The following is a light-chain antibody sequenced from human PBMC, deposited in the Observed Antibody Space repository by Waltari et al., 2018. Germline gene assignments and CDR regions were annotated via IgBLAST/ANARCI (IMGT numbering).Light chain of an antibody. V-gene: IGLV6-57*02. J-gene: IGLJ3*02. CDR1: GGSIASNY. CDR2: EDD. Sequence: NFMLTQPHSVSASPGKTVTLSCTGTGGSIASNYVQWYLQRPGSAPNTVIYEDDHRPSGVPDRFSGSIDISSNSAFLTISGLMTEDEADYYCQSYDSANNWVFGGGTQLTVL. CDR3: QSYDSANNWV.